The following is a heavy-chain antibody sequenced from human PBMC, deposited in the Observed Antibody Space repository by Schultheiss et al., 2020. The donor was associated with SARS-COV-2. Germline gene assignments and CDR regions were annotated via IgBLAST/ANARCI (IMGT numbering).Heavy chain of an antibody. Sequence: SETLSLTCTVSGGSISSGSYYWSWIRQPAGKGLEWIGRIYTSGSTNYNPSLKSRVTISVDTSKNQFSLKLSSVTAADTAVYYCARADYYDSSGYYVPFDYWGQGTLVTVSS. CDR2: IYTSGST. V-gene: IGHV4-61*02. D-gene: IGHD3-22*01. CDR1: GGSISSGSYY. J-gene: IGHJ4*02. CDR3: ARADYYDSSGYYVPFDY.